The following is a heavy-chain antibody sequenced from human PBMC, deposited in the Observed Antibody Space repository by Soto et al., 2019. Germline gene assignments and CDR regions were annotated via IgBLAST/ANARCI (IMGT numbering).Heavy chain of an antibody. Sequence: QVQLVESGGGVVQPGRSLRLSCAASEFNFKNYAMHWVRQAPGKGLEWVTLISEDGSKKYFAESVKGRFTVSRDNSKNTVFLQMNSLKTEDTSVYYCVTSAHPATLTLYCFDYWGQGTLVTVS. V-gene: IGHV3-30*03. CDR3: VTSAHPATLTLYCFDY. CDR1: EFNFKNYA. CDR2: ISEDGSKK. D-gene: IGHD4-17*01. J-gene: IGHJ4*02.